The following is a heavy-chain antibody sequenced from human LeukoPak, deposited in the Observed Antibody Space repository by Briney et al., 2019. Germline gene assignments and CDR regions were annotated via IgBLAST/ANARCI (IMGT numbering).Heavy chain of an antibody. CDR3: ARDRVRYCSSTSCSNWFDP. V-gene: IGHV4-39*02. CDR2: IYYSGST. D-gene: IGHD2-2*01. J-gene: IGHJ5*02. Sequence: PSETLSLTCTVSGGSISSSSYYWGWIRQPPGKGLEWIGSIYYSGSTYYNPSLKSRVTISVDTSKNQFSLKLSSVTAADTAVYYCARDRVRYCSSTSCSNWFDPWGQGTLVTVSS. CDR1: GGSISSSSYY.